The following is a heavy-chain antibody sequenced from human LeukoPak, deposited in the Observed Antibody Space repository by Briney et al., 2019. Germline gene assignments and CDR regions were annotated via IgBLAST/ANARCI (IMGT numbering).Heavy chain of an antibody. CDR3: ARRRGSGSYYRNWFDP. V-gene: IGHV1-2*02. CDR1: GYTFTGYY. Sequence: ASVKVSCKASGYTFTGYYMHWVRQAPGQGLEWRGWINPNSGGTNYAQKFQGRVTMTRNTSISTAYMELSSLRSEDTAVYYCARRRGSGSYYRNWFDPWGQGTLVTVSS. D-gene: IGHD3-10*01. CDR2: INPNSGGT. J-gene: IGHJ5*02.